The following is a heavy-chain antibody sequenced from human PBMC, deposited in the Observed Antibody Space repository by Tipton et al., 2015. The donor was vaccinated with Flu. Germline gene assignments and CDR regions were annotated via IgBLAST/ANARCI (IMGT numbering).Heavy chain of an antibody. CDR3: ARVGDLWSGTNYGLDV. J-gene: IGHJ6*02. V-gene: IGHV4-4*07. Sequence: TLSLTCTVSGGSISGNYWNWIRQPAGKGLEWIGRFYTTGSTNYSPSLKSRVTMSVDTSKNQFSLRLSSVTAADTAVYYCARVGDLWSGTNYGLDVWGQGTTVTVSS. CDR1: GGSISGNY. D-gene: IGHD3-3*01. CDR2: FYTTGST.